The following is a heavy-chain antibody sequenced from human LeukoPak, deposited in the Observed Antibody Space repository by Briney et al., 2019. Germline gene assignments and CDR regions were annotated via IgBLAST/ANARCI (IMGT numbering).Heavy chain of an antibody. Sequence: ASVRVSCKASGYTFTNYGITWVRQAPGQGLEWMGWISAYSGNTDYVQKFQGRATMATDTSTSTAYMELRSLRSDDTAVYYCARDIATVVHQDWGQGTLVTVSS. D-gene: IGHD2-2*01. CDR3: ARDIATVVHQD. CDR2: ISAYSGNT. J-gene: IGHJ4*02. CDR1: GYTFTNYG. V-gene: IGHV1-18*01.